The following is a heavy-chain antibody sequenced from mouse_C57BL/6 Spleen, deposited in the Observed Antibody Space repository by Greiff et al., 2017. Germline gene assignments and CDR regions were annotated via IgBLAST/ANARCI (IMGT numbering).Heavy chain of an antibody. CDR1: GYTFTDYY. CDR3: TRGDYYGSSYYAMDY. CDR2: IYPGNSDT. V-gene: IGHV1-66*01. Sequence: VQLQQSGPELVKPGASVKISCKASGYTFTDYYINWVKQRPGQGLEWIGWIYPGNSDTSYNQKFKGKAKLTAVTSASPAYMELSSLTNEDSAVYYCTRGDYYGSSYYAMDYWGQGTSVTVSS. D-gene: IGHD1-1*01. J-gene: IGHJ4*01.